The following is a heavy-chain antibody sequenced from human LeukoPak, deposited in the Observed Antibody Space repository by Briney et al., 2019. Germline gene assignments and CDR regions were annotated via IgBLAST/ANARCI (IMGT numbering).Heavy chain of an antibody. CDR2: INPSGGST. D-gene: IGHD1-26*01. Sequence: ASVKVSCKASGYTFTSYYMHWVRQAPGQGLEWMGIINPSGGSTSYAQKFQGRVTMTEDTSTDTAYMELSSLRSEDTAVYYCATGAALVGATTAFDYWGQGTLVTVSS. CDR1: GYTFTSYY. CDR3: ATGAALVGATTAFDY. J-gene: IGHJ4*02. V-gene: IGHV1-46*01.